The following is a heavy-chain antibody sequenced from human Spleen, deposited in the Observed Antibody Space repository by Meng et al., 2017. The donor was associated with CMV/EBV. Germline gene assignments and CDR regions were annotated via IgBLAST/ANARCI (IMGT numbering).Heavy chain of an antibody. D-gene: IGHD3-3*01. J-gene: IGHJ5*02. Sequence: SETLSLTCTVSGGSISSSSYYWGWIRQPPGKGLEWIGSISHSGTTYYNPSLKSRVTISVHMSKNQFSLKLSSVTAADTAVYYCARDRARSITIFGVVIGEFDPWGQGTLVTVSS. CDR2: ISHSGTT. CDR1: GGSISSSSYY. V-gene: IGHV4-39*07. CDR3: ARDRARSITIFGVVIGEFDP.